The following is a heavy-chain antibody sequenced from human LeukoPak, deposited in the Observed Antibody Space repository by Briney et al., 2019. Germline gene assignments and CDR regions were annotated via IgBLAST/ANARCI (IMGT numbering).Heavy chain of an antibody. CDR2: IIPIFGTA. Sequence: ASVKVSCKASGGTFSSCAISWVRQAPGQGLEWMGGIIPIFGTANYAQKFQGRVTITADESTSTAYMELSSLRSEDTAVYYCARDVSPGIASDAFDIWGQGTMVTVSS. D-gene: IGHD6-13*01. J-gene: IGHJ3*02. V-gene: IGHV1-69*13. CDR1: GGTFSSCA. CDR3: ARDVSPGIASDAFDI.